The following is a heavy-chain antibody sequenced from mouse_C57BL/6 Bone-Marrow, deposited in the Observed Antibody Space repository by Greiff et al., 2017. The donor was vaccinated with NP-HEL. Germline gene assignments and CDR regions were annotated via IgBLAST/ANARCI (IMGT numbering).Heavy chain of an antibody. CDR2: IDPSDSYT. CDR1: GYTFTSYW. Sequence: QVQLQQPGAELVMPGASVKLSCKASGYTFTSYWMHWVKQRPGQGLEWIGEIDPSDSYTNYNQKFKGKSTLTVDKSSSTAYMQLSSLTSEDSAVDYCARRGPYYYGSPWFAYWGQGTLVTVSA. CDR3: ARRGPYYYGSPWFAY. D-gene: IGHD1-1*01. J-gene: IGHJ3*01. V-gene: IGHV1-69*01.